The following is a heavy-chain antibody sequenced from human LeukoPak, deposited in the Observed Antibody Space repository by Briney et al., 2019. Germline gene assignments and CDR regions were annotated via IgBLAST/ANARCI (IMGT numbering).Heavy chain of an antibody. CDR2: ISSSSSYI. CDR1: GFTFSSYS. J-gene: IGHJ3*02. Sequence: NPGGSLRLSCAASGFTFSSYSMNWVRQAPGKGLEWVSSISSSSSYIYYADSVKGRFTISRDNAKNSLYLQMNSLRAEDTAVYYCARSVVDLDAFDIWGQGTMVTVSS. V-gene: IGHV3-21*01. CDR3: ARSVVDLDAFDI. D-gene: IGHD4-23*01.